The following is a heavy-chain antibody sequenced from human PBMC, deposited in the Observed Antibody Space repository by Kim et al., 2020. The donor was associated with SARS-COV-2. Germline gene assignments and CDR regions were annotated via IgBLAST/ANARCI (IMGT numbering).Heavy chain of an antibody. Sequence: GGSLRLSCAASGFSFGSYWMSWVRQTPGSGLEWVANIKQDGSEKFYVDSVKGRFTISRDNAKNSLSLQMNSLRDDDTALYFCARDRYQLFSPGDSFDIWGPGTMVTVSS. J-gene: IGHJ3*02. CDR3: ARDRYQLFSPGDSFDI. V-gene: IGHV3-7*03. CDR1: GFSFGSYW. CDR2: IKQDGSEK. D-gene: IGHD2-2*01.